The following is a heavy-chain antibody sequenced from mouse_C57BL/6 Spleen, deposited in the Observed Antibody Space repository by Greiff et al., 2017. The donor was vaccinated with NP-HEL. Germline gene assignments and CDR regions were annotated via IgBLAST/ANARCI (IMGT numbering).Heavy chain of an antibody. J-gene: IGHJ4*01. CDR2: INPSNGGT. CDR1: GYTFTSYW. Sequence: QVQLQQPGTELVKPGASVKLSCKASGYTFTSYWMHWVKQRPGQGLEWIGNINPSNGGTNYNEKFKSKATLTVDKSSSTAYMQLSSLTSEDSAVYYCARSEIYYDYDERGYYAMDYWGQGTSVTVSS. D-gene: IGHD2-4*01. V-gene: IGHV1-53*01. CDR3: ARSEIYYDYDERGYYAMDY.